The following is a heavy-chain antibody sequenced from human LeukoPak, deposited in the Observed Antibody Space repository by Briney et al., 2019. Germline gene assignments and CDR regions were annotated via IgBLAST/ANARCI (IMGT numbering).Heavy chain of an antibody. CDR2: ISSSSSYI. V-gene: IGHV3-21*01. J-gene: IGHJ4*02. CDR3: ARALGYYYDSSGYDFDY. D-gene: IGHD3-22*01. CDR1: GFTFSSYS. Sequence: GGSLRLSCAASGFTFSSYSMNWVRQAPGKGLEWVSSISSSSSYIYYADSVKGRFTISRDNAKNSLYLQMNSLRAEDTAVYYCARALGYYYDSSGYDFDYWGQGTLVTVSS.